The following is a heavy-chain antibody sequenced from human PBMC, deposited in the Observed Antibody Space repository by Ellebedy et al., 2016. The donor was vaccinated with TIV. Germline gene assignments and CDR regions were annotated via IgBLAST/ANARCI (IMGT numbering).Heavy chain of an antibody. J-gene: IGHJ5*02. V-gene: IGHV4-39*07. CDR2: IYYSGST. D-gene: IGHD2-2*01. Sequence: SETLSLXCTVSGGSISSSSYYWGWIRQPPGKGLEWIGSIYYSGSTYYNPSLKSRVTISVDTSKNQFSLKLSSVTAADTAVYYCARDCSSSGCTFDPWGQGTLVTVSS. CDR3: ARDCSSSGCTFDP. CDR1: GGSISSSSYY.